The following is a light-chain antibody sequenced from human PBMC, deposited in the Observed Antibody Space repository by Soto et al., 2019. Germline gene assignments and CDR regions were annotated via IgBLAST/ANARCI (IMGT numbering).Light chain of an antibody. CDR2: EIS. CDR3: SSYSISSTYVV. CDR1: SSDIGGYRY. V-gene: IGLV2-14*01. Sequence: QSALTQPASVSGSPGQSITISCTGTSSDIGGYRYVSWYQQHPGKAPKLMISEISNRPSGVPNRFSGSKSGHTASLTISWLQAEDEADYYCSSYSISSTYVVFGGGTQLTVL. J-gene: IGLJ2*01.